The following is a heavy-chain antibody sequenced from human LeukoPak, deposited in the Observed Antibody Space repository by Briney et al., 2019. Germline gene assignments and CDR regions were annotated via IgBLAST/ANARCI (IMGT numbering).Heavy chain of an antibody. J-gene: IGHJ5*02. Sequence: GGSLRLSCAASGFTFSSYAMSWVRQAPGKGLEWVSAISGSGGSTYYADSVKGRFTISRDNSKNTLYLQMSSLRAEDTAVYYCAKDGLDQLGNNWFDPWGQGTLVTVSS. CDR3: AKDGLDQLGNNWFDP. D-gene: IGHD2-2*01. CDR2: ISGSGGST. V-gene: IGHV3-23*01. CDR1: GFTFSSYA.